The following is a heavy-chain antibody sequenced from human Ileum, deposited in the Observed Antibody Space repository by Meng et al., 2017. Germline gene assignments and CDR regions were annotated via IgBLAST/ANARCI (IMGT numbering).Heavy chain of an antibody. Sequence: QLKEPGPGLVKPSGTLSLTCGVSGGSINSYVWWSWVRQAPGKGLECIGEIYPGGSINYNPSLKSRVTISADTSKNQFSLSLDSVTAADTAVYYCVRNDYCSGGTCYPHFDYWGQGTLVTVSS. V-gene: IGHV4-4*02. CDR3: VRNDYCSGGTCYPHFDY. D-gene: IGHD2-15*01. CDR1: GGSINSYVW. CDR2: IYPGGSI. J-gene: IGHJ4*02.